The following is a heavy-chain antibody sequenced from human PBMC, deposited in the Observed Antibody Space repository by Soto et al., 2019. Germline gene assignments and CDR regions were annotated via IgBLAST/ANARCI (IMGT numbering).Heavy chain of an antibody. CDR1: GFTFSSYA. Sequence: GSLRLSCAASGFTFSSYAMSWVRQAPGKGLEWVSTISGSGTNTYYADSVKGRFTISRDNSKNTLYLQMNSLRAEDTAVYYCAKGYCTNGVCQTDYWGQGTLVTVSS. D-gene: IGHD2-8*01. J-gene: IGHJ4*02. CDR3: AKGYCTNGVCQTDY. CDR2: ISGSGTNT. V-gene: IGHV3-23*01.